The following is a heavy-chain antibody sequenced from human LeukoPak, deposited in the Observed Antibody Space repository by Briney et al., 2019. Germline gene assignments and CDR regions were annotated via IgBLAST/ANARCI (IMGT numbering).Heavy chain of an antibody. CDR1: GYTFTGYY. J-gene: IGHJ6*02. V-gene: IGHV1-2*02. Sequence: ASVKVSCKASGYTFTGYYMQWVRQAPGQGLEWMGWINPNSGGTNYEQKFQGRVTMTRDTSISTAYMELSRLRSHATAVYFCARDHCVSSGCYEDYYYGMDVWGRGTTVTVSS. CDR2: INPNSGGT. CDR3: ARDHCVSSGCYEDYYYGMDV. D-gene: IGHD2-2*01.